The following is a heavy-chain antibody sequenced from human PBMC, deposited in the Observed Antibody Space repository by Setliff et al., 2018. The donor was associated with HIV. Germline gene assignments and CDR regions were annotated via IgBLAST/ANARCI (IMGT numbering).Heavy chain of an antibody. CDR3: ARHSDFWSEDAFDI. CDR1: DDSINSDNYY. Sequence: PSETLSLTCSVSDDSINSDNYYWSWIRQPAGKGLEWIGRVYITGRTHYNPSLKSRVTISVDTSKNQFSLNLRSVTAADTAVYYCARHSDFWSEDAFDIWGQGTMVTVSS. D-gene: IGHD3-3*01. J-gene: IGHJ3*02. V-gene: IGHV4-61*02. CDR2: VYITGRT.